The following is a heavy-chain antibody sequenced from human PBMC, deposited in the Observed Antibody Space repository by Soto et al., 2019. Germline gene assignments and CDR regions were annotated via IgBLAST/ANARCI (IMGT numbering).Heavy chain of an antibody. CDR1: GFTFSSYG. CDR3: ARDKHYYDSSGSAPFDY. J-gene: IGHJ4*02. Sequence: QVQLVESGGGVVQPGRSLRLSCAASGFTFSSYGMHWVRQAPGKGLEWVAVIWYDGSNKYYADSVKGRFTISRDNSKNTLYLQMNSLRAEDTAVYYCARDKHYYDSSGSAPFDYWGQGTLVTVSS. CDR2: IWYDGSNK. D-gene: IGHD3-22*01. V-gene: IGHV3-33*01.